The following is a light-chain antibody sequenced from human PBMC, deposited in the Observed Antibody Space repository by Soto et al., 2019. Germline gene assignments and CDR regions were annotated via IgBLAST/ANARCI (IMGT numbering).Light chain of an antibody. J-gene: IGKJ1*01. CDR1: QSVSSSY. CDR3: QGYDSSPRT. V-gene: IGKV3-20*01. Sequence: EIVLTQSPGTLSLSPGERATLSCRASQSVSSSYLAWYQQKPGQAPRLLMYGASLRATGIPDRFSGSGSGTDFTLTISRLEPEDCAVYYCQGYDSSPRTFGQGNKVEIK. CDR2: GAS.